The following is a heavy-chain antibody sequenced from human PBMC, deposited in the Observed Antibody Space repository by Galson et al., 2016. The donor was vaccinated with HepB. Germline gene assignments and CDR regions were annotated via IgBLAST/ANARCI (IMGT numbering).Heavy chain of an antibody. CDR2: INRDGSTK. V-gene: IGHV3-7*01. Sequence: SLRLSCAASGFTFSSDYMLWARQAPGKGLEWVANINRDGSTKNYAASVWGRFTISRDNAQNSLYLQMNSLRVEDTAVYYCVRDPYGGYGYWGQGTLVTVSS. J-gene: IGHJ4*02. CDR1: GFTFSSDY. D-gene: IGHD4/OR15-4a*01. CDR3: VRDPYGGYGY.